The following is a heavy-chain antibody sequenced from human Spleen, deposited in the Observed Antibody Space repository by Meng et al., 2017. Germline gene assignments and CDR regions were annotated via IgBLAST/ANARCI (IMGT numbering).Heavy chain of an antibody. J-gene: IGHJ4*02. CDR2: ISTYDRNT. Sequence: QVQLVQSGAEVKKPGAPVRVSCKASGYTFTSYGFSWVRQAPGQGLEWMGWISTYDRNTNYAQKVQGRVTMATDTSTSTVYMELRSLRSDDTAVYYCARDHCNSTTCYPFDYWGQGTLVTVSS. CDR1: GYTFTSYG. V-gene: IGHV1-18*01. D-gene: IGHD2-2*01. CDR3: ARDHCNSTTCYPFDY.